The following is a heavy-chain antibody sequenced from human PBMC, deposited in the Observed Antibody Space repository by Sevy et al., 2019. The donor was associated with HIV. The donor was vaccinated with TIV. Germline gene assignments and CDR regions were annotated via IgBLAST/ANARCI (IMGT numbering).Heavy chain of an antibody. D-gene: IGHD5-18*01. CDR3: ATSKEYIYGPNEPNYHYGLDV. J-gene: IGHJ6*02. V-gene: IGHV4-30-4*01. CDR2: IHHSGST. Sequence: SETLSLTCTVSGGSINSGDYYWTWLRQPPGKGLEWIGYIHHSGSTHHNASLKSRVTISLHTSKNQFSLKLSSLTAADTAVYYCATSKEYIYGPNEPNYHYGLDVWGQGTTVTVSS. CDR1: GGSINSGDYY.